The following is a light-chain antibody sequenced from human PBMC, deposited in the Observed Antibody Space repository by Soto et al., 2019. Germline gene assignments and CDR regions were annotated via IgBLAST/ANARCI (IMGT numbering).Light chain of an antibody. Sequence: EIVLTQSPGTLSLSPGERATLSCRASQSVSNNFLAWYQQKPGQAPRLLIYGASTRAPGIPARFSGSGSGTEFTLAISSLQPEDFAIYFCQQYDKWPPITFGQGTRLEIK. CDR3: QQYDKWPPIT. V-gene: IGKV3-15*01. CDR2: GAS. CDR1: QSVSNN. J-gene: IGKJ5*01.